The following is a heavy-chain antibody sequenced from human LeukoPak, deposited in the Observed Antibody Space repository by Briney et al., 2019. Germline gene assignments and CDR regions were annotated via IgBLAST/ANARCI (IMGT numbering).Heavy chain of an antibody. Sequence: TGGSLRLSCAASGFTFSSYSMNWVRQAPGKGLEWVAFIRYDGSNKYYADSVKGRFTISRDNSKNTLYLQMNSLRAEDTAVYYCAKDELQYYDFWSGYSNASDIWGQGTMVTVSS. CDR1: GFTFSSYS. CDR2: IRYDGSNK. D-gene: IGHD3-3*01. CDR3: AKDELQYYDFWSGYSNASDI. V-gene: IGHV3-30*02. J-gene: IGHJ3*02.